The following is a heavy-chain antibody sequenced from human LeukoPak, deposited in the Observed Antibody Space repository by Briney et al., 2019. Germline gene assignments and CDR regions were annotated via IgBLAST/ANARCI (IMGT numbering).Heavy chain of an antibody. CDR3: TVRSSI. V-gene: IGHV3-15*01. J-gene: IGHJ4*02. CDR2: IKSKGDGETI. CDR1: GITFSDYW. Sequence: GGSLRLSCVASGITFSDYWMSWVRQAPGKGLEWVSRIKSKGDGETIDYNTPVKGRFTISRDDSKNTLYLQTNSLKDEDTAMYYCTVRSSIWSQGTLVTVSS. D-gene: IGHD3-3*02.